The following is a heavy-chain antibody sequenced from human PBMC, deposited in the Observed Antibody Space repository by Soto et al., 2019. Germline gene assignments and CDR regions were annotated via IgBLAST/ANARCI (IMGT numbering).Heavy chain of an antibody. J-gene: IGHJ4*02. D-gene: IGHD4-17*01. V-gene: IGHV1-3*01. CDR2: INAGNGNT. CDR3: ARDPLLPTGDYDFSFDY. CDR1: GYTFTSYA. Sequence: QVQLVQSGAEVKKPGASVKVSCKASGYTFTSYAMHWVRQAPGQRLEWIGWINAGNGNTKYSQKFQGRVTITRDTSASTAYMELSSLRSEDTAVYYCARDPLLPTGDYDFSFDYWGQGTLVTVSS.